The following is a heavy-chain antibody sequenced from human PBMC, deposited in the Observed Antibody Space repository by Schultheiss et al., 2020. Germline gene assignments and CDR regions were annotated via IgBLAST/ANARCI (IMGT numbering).Heavy chain of an antibody. V-gene: IGHV4-59*06. Sequence: SETLSLTCTVSGGSISSYYWSWIRQPAGKGLEWIGYIYYSGSTYYNPSLKSRVTISVDTSKNQFSLKLSSVTAADTAVYYCARVSNDYVWGSYRSDYDAFDIWGQGTMVTVSS. CDR2: IYYSGST. D-gene: IGHD3-16*02. CDR1: GGSISSYY. CDR3: ARVSNDYVWGSYRSDYDAFDI. J-gene: IGHJ3*02.